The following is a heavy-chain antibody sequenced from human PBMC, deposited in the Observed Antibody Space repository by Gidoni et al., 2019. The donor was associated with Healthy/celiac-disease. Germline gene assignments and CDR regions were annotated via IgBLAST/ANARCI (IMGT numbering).Heavy chain of an antibody. V-gene: IGHV3-21*01. CDR3: ARGINGRSGYDYLGGWVAQNYYYYYGMDV. Sequence: EVQLVESGGGLVKPGGSLRLSCAASGFTFSSYSMNWVRQAPGTGLEWVASISSSSSYIYYADSVKGRFTISRDNAKNSLYLQMNSLRAEDTAVYYCARGINGRSGYDYLGGWVAQNYYYYYGMDVWGQGTTVTVSS. CDR2: ISSSSSYI. CDR1: GFTFSSYS. D-gene: IGHD5-12*01. J-gene: IGHJ6*02.